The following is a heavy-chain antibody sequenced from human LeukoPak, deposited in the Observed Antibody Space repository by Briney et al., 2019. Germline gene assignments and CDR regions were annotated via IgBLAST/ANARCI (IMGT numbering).Heavy chain of an antibody. Sequence: GESLKISCKGSGYSFTSYWIGWVRQMPGKGLEWMGIIYPGDSDTRYSPSFQGQVTISADKSISTAYLQWSSLKPSDSATYYCARMFLLRPAYFDYWGQGTPVTVSA. CDR3: ARMFLLRPAYFDY. D-gene: IGHD3-10*01. V-gene: IGHV5-51*01. CDR2: IYPGDSDT. J-gene: IGHJ4*02. CDR1: GYSFTSYW.